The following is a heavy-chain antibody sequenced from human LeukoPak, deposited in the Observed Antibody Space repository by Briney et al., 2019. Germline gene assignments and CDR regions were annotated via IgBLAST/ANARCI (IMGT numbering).Heavy chain of an antibody. Sequence: SETLSLTCAVYGGSFSGYYWSWIRQPPGKGLEWIGEINHSGSTNYNPSLKSRVTISVDTSKNQFSLKLSSVTAADTAVYYCVGGDYDILTGYYTAPRHFDYWGQGTLVTVSS. D-gene: IGHD3-9*01. CDR1: GGSFSGYY. V-gene: IGHV4-34*01. CDR2: INHSGST. CDR3: VGGDYDILTGYYTAPRHFDY. J-gene: IGHJ4*02.